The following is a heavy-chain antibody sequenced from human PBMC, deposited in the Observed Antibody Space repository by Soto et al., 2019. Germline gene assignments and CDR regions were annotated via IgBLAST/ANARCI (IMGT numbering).Heavy chain of an antibody. D-gene: IGHD3-3*01. J-gene: IGHJ6*02. CDR3: AKREDSSRFAGLEI. CDR1: GGSITSGGYF. Sequence: PSETLSLTCTVSGGSITSGGYFWDWIRQPPGKGLEWIGTVHSTGGTYYSPSLRSRVTISVDTSKNLFSLKMTSASATDTAVYFCAKREDSSRFAGLEIWGQGTAVTVSS. V-gene: IGHV4-39*01. CDR2: VHSTGGT.